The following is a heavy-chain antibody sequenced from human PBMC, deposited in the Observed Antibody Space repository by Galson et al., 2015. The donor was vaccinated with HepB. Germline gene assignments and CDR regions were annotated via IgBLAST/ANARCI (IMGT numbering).Heavy chain of an antibody. CDR1: GYTFPGHA. CDR2: INVGNGNT. D-gene: IGHD3-10*01. CDR3: ARDLTPYGSGQKNWFDP. V-gene: IGHV1-3*01. J-gene: IGHJ5*02. Sequence: SVKVSCKASGYTFPGHAIHWVRQAPGQRLEWMGWINVGNGNTKHSQKFQGRVSMTTDTSTSTAYMELRSLRPDETVVYFCARDLTPYGSGQKNWFDPWGQGTLVTVSS.